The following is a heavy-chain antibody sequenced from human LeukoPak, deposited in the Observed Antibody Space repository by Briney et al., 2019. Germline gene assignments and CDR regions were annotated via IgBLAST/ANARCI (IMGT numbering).Heavy chain of an antibody. CDR3: ARESSVVTGLGWFDP. CDR2: IIPIFGTA. D-gene: IGHD2-21*02. CDR1: VRTFSSYA. J-gene: IGHJ5*02. V-gene: IGHV1-69*06. Sequence: SVTVSFKASVRTFSSYAISWVRQAPGQGLEWMGRIIPIFGTANYAQKFQGRVTITADISTSTAYMELSSLRSEDTAVYYCARESSVVTGLGWFDPWGQGTLVTVSS.